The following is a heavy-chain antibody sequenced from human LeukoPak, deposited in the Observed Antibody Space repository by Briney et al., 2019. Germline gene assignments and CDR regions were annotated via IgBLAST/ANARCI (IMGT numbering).Heavy chain of an antibody. D-gene: IGHD6-6*01. CDR1: GGTFSSYA. CDR2: IIPIFGTA. CDR3: ARAGWAAEYSSSYPFDY. Sequence: EASVKVSCKASGGTFSSYAISWVRQAPGQGLEWMGGIIPIFGTANYAQKFQGRVTITADESTSTAYMELSSLRSEDTAVYYCARAGWAAEYSSSYPFDYWGQGTLVTVSS. J-gene: IGHJ4*02. V-gene: IGHV1-69*13.